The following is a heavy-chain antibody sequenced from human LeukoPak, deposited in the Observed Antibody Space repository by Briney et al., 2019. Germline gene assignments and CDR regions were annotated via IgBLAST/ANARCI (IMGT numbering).Heavy chain of an antibody. D-gene: IGHD2-2*01. J-gene: IGHJ5*02. Sequence: PGGSLRLSCAASGFTFSDYYMCWIRQAPGKGLEWVSYISGSSSNTKYADSVKGRFTISRDNAKNSLYLQMNSLRAEDTAVYYCARDSAHIVVVPVVIPPGLDNWFDPWGQGTLVTVSS. CDR2: ISGSSSNT. CDR3: ARDSAHIVVVPVVIPPGLDNWFDP. CDR1: GFTFSDYY. V-gene: IGHV3-11*05.